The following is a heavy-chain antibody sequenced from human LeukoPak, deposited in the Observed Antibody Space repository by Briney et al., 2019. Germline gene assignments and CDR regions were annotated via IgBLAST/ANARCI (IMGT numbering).Heavy chain of an antibody. CDR3: AKHQGLVVAGVYHYYGMDV. CDR2: ISYDGSNK. CDR1: GFTFSNYG. Sequence: GGSLRLSCVASGFTFSNYGVHWVRQAPGKGLEWVAVISYDGSNKYYADSVKGRFTISRDNSKNTLYLQMNSLRPEDTALYYCAKHQGLVVAGVYHYYGMDVWGRGTTVTVSS. J-gene: IGHJ6*02. D-gene: IGHD6-19*01. V-gene: IGHV3-30*18.